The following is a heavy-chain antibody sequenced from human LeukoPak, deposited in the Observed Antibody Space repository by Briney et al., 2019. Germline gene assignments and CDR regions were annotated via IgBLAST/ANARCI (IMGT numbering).Heavy chain of an antibody. Sequence: ASVKVSCKASGYTFTGYYMHWVRQAPGQGLEWMGWINPNSGGTNYAQKFQGRVTMTRDTSISTAYMELSRLRSDDAAVYYCARGAAGTGKAVFDYWGQGTLVTVSS. CDR3: ARGAAGTGKAVFDY. V-gene: IGHV1-2*02. J-gene: IGHJ4*02. CDR1: GYTFTGYY. D-gene: IGHD6-13*01. CDR2: INPNSGGT.